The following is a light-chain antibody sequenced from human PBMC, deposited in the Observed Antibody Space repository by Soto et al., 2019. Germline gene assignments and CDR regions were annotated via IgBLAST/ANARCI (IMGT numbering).Light chain of an antibody. CDR1: QSISSW. Sequence: DIQMTQTPSTLPASVGDTVTITCRASQSISSWLAWYQQKPGKAPKLLIYDASSLESGVPSRFSGSGSGTEFSLTISSLQPDDFATYYCQQYHTYWTFGQGSKV. V-gene: IGKV1-5*01. J-gene: IGKJ1*01. CDR3: QQYHTYWT. CDR2: DAS.